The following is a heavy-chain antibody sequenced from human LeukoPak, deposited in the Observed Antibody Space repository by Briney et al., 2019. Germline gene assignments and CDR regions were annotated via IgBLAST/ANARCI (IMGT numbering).Heavy chain of an antibody. Sequence: SETLSLTCTVSGGSISSYYWSWIRQPPGKGLEWIGYIYYSGSTNYNPSLKSRVTISVDTSKNQFSLKLSSVTAADTAVYYCARDGVGKTYYYCGMDVWGQGTTVTVSS. V-gene: IGHV4-59*01. CDR3: ARDGVGKTYYYCGMDV. J-gene: IGHJ6*02. D-gene: IGHD4-23*01. CDR2: IYYSGST. CDR1: GGSISSYY.